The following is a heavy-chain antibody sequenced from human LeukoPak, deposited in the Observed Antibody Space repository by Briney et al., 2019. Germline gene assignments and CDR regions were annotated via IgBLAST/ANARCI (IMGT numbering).Heavy chain of an antibody. V-gene: IGHV3-48*04. D-gene: IGHD4/OR15-4a*01. CDR3: ARGHGARGY. CDR1: GFTFSSYS. CDR2: ISSSSSTI. Sequence: GGSLRLSCAASGFTFSSYSMNWVRQAPGKGLEWVSYISSSSSTIYYADSVKGRFTISRDNAKNSLYLQMNSLRAEDTAVYYCARGHGARGYWGQGTLVTVSS. J-gene: IGHJ4*02.